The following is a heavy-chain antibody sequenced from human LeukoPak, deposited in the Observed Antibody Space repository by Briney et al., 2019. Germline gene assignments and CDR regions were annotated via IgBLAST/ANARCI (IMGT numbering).Heavy chain of an antibody. Sequence: GESLKISCKGSGYSFTNNWIGWVRQLPGKGLEWMGITYPGDSNTRYSPSFQGQVTISADKSISSAYLQWSSLKASDTAMYYCVRSPACSSGTCYPNWFDPWGQGTLVTVSS. V-gene: IGHV5-51*01. J-gene: IGHJ5*02. CDR3: VRSPACSSGTCYPNWFDP. D-gene: IGHD2-15*01. CDR1: GYSFTNNW. CDR2: TYPGDSNT.